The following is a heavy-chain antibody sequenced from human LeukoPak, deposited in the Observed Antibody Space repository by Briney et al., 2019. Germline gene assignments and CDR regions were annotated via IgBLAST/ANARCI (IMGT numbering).Heavy chain of an antibody. V-gene: IGHV3-30*02. Sequence: GGSLRLSCAASGFTFSSYGMHWVRQAPGKGLEWVAFIRYDGSNKYYADSVKGRFTISRDNSKNTLYLQMNSLRAEDTAVYYCAKDRPRFLEWFIFDYWGQGTLVTVSS. CDR2: IRYDGSNK. CDR3: AKDRPRFLEWFIFDY. J-gene: IGHJ4*02. CDR1: GFTFSSYG. D-gene: IGHD3-3*01.